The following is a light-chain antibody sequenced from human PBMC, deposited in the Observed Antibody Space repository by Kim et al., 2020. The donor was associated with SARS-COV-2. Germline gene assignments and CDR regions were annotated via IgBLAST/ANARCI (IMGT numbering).Light chain of an antibody. V-gene: IGLV1-51*01. CDR1: SSNIGNNY. Sequence: QSVLTQPPSVSAAPGQKVTISCSGSSSNIGNNYVSWYQHLPGTAPKLLIYDNNKRPSGIPDRFSGSKSGTSATLGITGLQTGDEADYYCETWDSSLSAGRVFGGGTQLTVL. J-gene: IGLJ3*02. CDR3: ETWDSSLSAGRV. CDR2: DNN.